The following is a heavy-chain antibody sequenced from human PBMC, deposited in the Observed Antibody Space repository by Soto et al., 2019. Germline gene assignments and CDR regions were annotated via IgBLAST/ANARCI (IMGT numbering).Heavy chain of an antibody. Sequence: SETLSLTCSVSGDSINNYYCSWIRQPPGKGLEWIGYVHFSGTTKYNPSLQSRVTISVDTSKNLFSLNLTSVTAADTAVYYCARSRAFDIWGQGTVVTVSS. CDR3: ARSRAFDI. D-gene: IGHD2-2*01. CDR2: VHFSGTT. V-gene: IGHV4-59*01. J-gene: IGHJ3*02. CDR1: GDSINNYY.